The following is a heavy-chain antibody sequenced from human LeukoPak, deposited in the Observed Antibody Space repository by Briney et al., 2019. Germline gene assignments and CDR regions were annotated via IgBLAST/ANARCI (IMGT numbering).Heavy chain of an antibody. D-gene: IGHD3-16*01. V-gene: IGHV3-48*03. J-gene: IGHJ4*02. CDR1: GFTFSSYE. CDR3: ARLLGLTYFDY. CDR2: IGSSGSTI. Sequence: GGSLRLSCAASGFTFSSYEMNWVRQAPGKGLEWVSYIGSSGSTIYYADSVKGRFTISRDNAKNSLYLQMNSLRAEDTAVYYCARLLGLTYFDYWGQGTLVTVSS.